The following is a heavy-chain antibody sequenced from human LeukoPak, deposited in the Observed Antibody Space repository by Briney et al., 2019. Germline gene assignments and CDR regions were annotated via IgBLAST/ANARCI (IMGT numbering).Heavy chain of an antibody. Sequence: ASVKVSCKASGYTFTGYYMHWVRQAPGQGLEGMGWINPNSGGTNYAQKFQGRVTMTRDTSISTAYMELSRLRSDDTAMYYCARHSALSPSGEATIPDYWGQGTLVTVSS. CDR1: GYTFTGYY. CDR2: INPNSGGT. D-gene: IGHD5-24*01. V-gene: IGHV1-2*02. J-gene: IGHJ4*02. CDR3: ARHSALSPSGEATIPDY.